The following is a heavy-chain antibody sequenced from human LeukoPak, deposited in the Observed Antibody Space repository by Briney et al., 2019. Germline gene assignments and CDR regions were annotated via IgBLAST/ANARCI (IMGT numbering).Heavy chain of an antibody. CDR3: ARRVGFYGSGSLNYFDP. J-gene: IGHJ5*01. CDR2: ISSSGST. V-gene: IGHV4-61*02. CDR1: GDSISSGDYY. Sequence: SQTLSLTCTVSGDSISSGDYYWSWIRQPAGKGLEWIGRISSSGSTNYNPSLKSRVTISVDTSKNQFSLKLSSVTAADTAVYFCARRVGFYGSGSLNYFDPWGQGILVSVS. D-gene: IGHD3-10*01.